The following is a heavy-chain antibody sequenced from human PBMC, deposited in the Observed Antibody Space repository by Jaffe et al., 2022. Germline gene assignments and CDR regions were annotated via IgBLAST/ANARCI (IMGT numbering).Heavy chain of an antibody. CDR2: ISTATGNP. CDR3: ARDLITRHSKGDY. J-gene: IGHJ4*02. D-gene: IGHD3-3*01. V-gene: IGHV7-4-1*02. CDR1: GYTFTSYA. Sequence: QVQLVQSGSELKKPGASVKVSCKTSGYTFTSYAMNWVRQAPGQGLEWMGRISTATGNPTYAQDFTGRFVFSLDTSVSTAYLQINSLKAEDSAVYYCARDLITRHSKGDYWGQGTLVTVSS.